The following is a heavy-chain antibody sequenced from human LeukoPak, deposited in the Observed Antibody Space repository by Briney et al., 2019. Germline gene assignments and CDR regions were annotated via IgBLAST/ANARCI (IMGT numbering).Heavy chain of an antibody. CDR3: ARQLRGEAVAGHLQPFDY. D-gene: IGHD6-19*01. Sequence: ADTLSLTCTVSGGSISSYYWSWTRQPPGKGLEWIGYFYYSGSTNYNPSLKSRVTISVDTSKNQFSLKQSSVTAADTAVYFCARQLRGEAVAGHLQPFDYWGRGTLVTVSS. J-gene: IGHJ4*02. V-gene: IGHV4-59*08. CDR2: FYYSGST. CDR1: GGSISSYY.